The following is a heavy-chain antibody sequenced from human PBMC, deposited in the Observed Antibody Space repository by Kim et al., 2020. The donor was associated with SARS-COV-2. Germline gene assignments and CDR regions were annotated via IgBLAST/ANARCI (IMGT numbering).Heavy chain of an antibody. V-gene: IGHV3-33*06. D-gene: IGHD2-15*01. CDR2: IWYDGSNK. J-gene: IGHJ6*02. Sequence: GGSLRLSCAASGFTFSSYAMHWVRQAPGKGLEWVAVIWYDGSNKYYADSVKGRFTISRDNSKNTLYLQMNSLRAEDTAVYYCAKEFAYGGNYYYYGMDVWGQGTTVTVSS. CDR3: AKEFAYGGNYYYYGMDV. CDR1: GFTFSSYA.